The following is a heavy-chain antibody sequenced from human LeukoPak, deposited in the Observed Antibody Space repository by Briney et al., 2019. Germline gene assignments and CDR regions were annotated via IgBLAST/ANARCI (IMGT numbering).Heavy chain of an antibody. J-gene: IGHJ5*02. CDR1: GFTFSSYG. CDR3: ARDRRASSGWYLFS. D-gene: IGHD6-19*01. CDR2: IWYDGSNK. Sequence: GGSLRLSCAASGFTFSSYGMHWVRQAPGKGLEWVAVIWYDGSNKYYADSAKGRFTISRDNSKNTLYLQMNSLRAEDTAVYYCARDRRASSGWYLFSWGQGTLVTVSS. V-gene: IGHV3-33*01.